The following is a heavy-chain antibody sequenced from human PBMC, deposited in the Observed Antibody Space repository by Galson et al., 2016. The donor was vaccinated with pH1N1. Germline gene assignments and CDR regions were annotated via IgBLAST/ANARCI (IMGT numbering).Heavy chain of an antibody. Sequence: SVKVSCKASGGTFSSSAISWGFSSNAINWVRQAPGQGLEWMGRIIPMFGTANYAQKFQGRVTITADESTRTAYMELSSLRSEDTAAYYCARGPYYYGSGSEENWGQGTLVTVSS. CDR3: ARGPYYYGSGSEEN. V-gene: IGHV1-69*13. D-gene: IGHD3-10*01. CDR2: IIPMFGTA. CDR1: GGTFSSSA. J-gene: IGHJ4*02.